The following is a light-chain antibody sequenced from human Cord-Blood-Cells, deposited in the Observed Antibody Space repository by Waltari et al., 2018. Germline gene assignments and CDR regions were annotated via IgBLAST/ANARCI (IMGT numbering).Light chain of an antibody. CDR1: QSISSG. Sequence: DIQMTQSPSTLSASVGDRVTITCRASQSISSGLAWYQQKPGKAPKLPIYKASSLESGVPSRFSGSGSGTEFTLTISSLQPDDFATYYCQQYNSYSGTFGQGTKVEIK. J-gene: IGKJ1*01. CDR2: KAS. CDR3: QQYNSYSGT. V-gene: IGKV1-5*03.